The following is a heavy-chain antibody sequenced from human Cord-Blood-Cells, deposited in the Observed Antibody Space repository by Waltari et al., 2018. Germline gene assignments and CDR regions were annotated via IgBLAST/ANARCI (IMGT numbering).Heavy chain of an antibody. D-gene: IGHD6-6*01. CDR2: ISGSGGST. Sequence: EVQLLESGGGLVQPGGSLRLSCAASGFAFSSYALIWVRQAPGKGLEWVSAISGSGGSTYYADSVKGRFTISRDNSKNTLYLQMNSLRAEDTAVYYCAKDRLVGMDVWGQGTTVTVSS. CDR1: GFAFSSYA. V-gene: IGHV3-23*01. J-gene: IGHJ6*02. CDR3: AKDRLVGMDV.